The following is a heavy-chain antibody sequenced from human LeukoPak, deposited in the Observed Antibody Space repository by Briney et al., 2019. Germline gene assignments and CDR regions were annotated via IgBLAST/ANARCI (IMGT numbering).Heavy chain of an antibody. J-gene: IGHJ4*02. CDR3: ARPPSRGYSSSFEY. D-gene: IGHD2-2*03. V-gene: IGHV5-51*01. CDR1: GYSFPTYW. CDR2: IYPDESNI. Sequence: GESLKISCKGAGYSFPTYWIAGVRQMPGKGLGWMGMIYPDESNIRYSPSFQGQVTISDDKSISTAYLQWSSLKASDNAMYYCARPPSRGYSSSFEYWGQGTLVTVSS.